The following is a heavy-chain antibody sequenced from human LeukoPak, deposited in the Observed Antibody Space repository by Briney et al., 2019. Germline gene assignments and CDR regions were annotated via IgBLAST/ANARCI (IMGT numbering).Heavy chain of an antibody. V-gene: IGHV3-23*01. Sequence: GESLRLSCAASGFTFSSYAMSWVRQAPGKGLEWVSNISGSGYSTYYAASVKGRFTISRDNSKNTLFLKMNSLRAEDTAIYYCAKATYSSSWNLYFDYWGQGTLVTVSS. D-gene: IGHD6-13*01. CDR2: ISGSGYST. J-gene: IGHJ4*02. CDR1: GFTFSSYA. CDR3: AKATYSSSWNLYFDY.